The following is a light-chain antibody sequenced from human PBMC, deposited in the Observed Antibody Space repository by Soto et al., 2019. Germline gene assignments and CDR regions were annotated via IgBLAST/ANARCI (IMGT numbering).Light chain of an antibody. CDR3: QQYGSSPRT. Sequence: IVLTQSPGTLSLSPGDRATLCCRASQRVSALYLAFYHQKPGQAPRLLIFGASDRATGIPDRFSGSGSVTDFTLTISRLEPEDFAVYYCQQYGSSPRTFGQGTKVDIK. CDR1: QRVSALY. CDR2: GAS. J-gene: IGKJ1*01. V-gene: IGKV3-20*01.